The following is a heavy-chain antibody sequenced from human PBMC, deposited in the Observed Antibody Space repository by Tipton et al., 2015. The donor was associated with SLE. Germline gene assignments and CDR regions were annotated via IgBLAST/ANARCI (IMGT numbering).Heavy chain of an antibody. V-gene: IGHV3-9*01. D-gene: IGHD4-17*01. Sequence: SLRLSCAASGFTFDDYAMHWVRQAPGKGLEWVSGISWNSGTIGFADSVKGRFTISRDNAKNSLYLQMNSLRVEDTAVYYCARDLRYGDYGSRDYWGQGTLVTVSS. J-gene: IGHJ4*02. CDR3: ARDLRYGDYGSRDY. CDR2: ISWNSGTI. CDR1: GFTFDDYA.